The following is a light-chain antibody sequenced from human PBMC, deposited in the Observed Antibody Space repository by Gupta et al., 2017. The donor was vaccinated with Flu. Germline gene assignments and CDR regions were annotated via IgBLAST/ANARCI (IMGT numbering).Light chain of an antibody. J-gene: IGLJ3*02. CDR3: SSYTSSSTLV. CDR1: SSDGGGYNY. Sequence: QSALTQPAPVSGSPGQSITISCTGTSSDGGGYNYVSWYQQHPVKAPKLMFYEVSNRPSGVSNRFAGSKSGNTASLTISGLQAEDEADYYCSSYTSSSTLVFGGGTKLTVL. CDR2: EVS. V-gene: IGLV2-14*01.